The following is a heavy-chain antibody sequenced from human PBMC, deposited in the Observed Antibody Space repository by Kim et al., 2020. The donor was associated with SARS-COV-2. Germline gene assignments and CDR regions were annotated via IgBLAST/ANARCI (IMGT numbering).Heavy chain of an antibody. Sequence: SETLSLTCDVSGDSISSSIWWTWVRQPPGKGLEWIGEIYHNGNSHYHPSLQSRVTMSVDKSNNHFSLDLTSVTAADTAVYYWLRRSGSYITWGQGTLVTV. D-gene: IGHD3-10*01. V-gene: IGHV4-4*02. CDR1: GDSISSSIW. CDR3: LRRSGSYIT. CDR2: IYHNGNS. J-gene: IGHJ5*02.